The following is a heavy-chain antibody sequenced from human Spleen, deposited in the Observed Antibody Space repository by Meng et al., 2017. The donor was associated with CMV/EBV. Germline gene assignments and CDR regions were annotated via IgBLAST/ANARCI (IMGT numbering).Heavy chain of an antibody. CDR2: ISYDGKYK. CDR1: GFTFSTYA. J-gene: IGHJ4*02. D-gene: IGHD1-7*01. CDR3: ARQTGTRARLDY. V-gene: IGHV3-30*04. Sequence: CAASGFTFSTYAMHWVRQAPGKGLEWVTIISYDGKYKFYADSVKGRFTISRDNSKNTLYLQMNSLRPEDTAVYYCARQTGTRARLDYWGQGTLVTVSS.